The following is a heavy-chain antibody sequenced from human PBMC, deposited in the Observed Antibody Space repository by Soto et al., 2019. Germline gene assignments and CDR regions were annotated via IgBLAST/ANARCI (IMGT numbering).Heavy chain of an antibody. Sequence: GASVKVSCKASGGTFSSYAISWVRQAPGQGLEWMGGIIPIFGTANYAQKFQGRVTITADKSPSTAYMELSSLRAEDTAVYYCARDYYDSGGYPGRDVAFDIWGQGTMVTV. J-gene: IGHJ3*02. CDR2: IIPIFGTA. D-gene: IGHD3-22*01. V-gene: IGHV1-69*06. CDR1: GGTFSSYA. CDR3: ARDYYDSGGYPGRDVAFDI.